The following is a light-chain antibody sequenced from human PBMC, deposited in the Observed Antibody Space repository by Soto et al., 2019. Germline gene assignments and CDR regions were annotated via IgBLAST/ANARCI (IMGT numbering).Light chain of an antibody. CDR2: GAS. J-gene: IGKJ1*01. CDR1: ESVSSTY. CDR3: QQYGSSPQT. V-gene: IGKV3-20*01. Sequence: EIVLTQSPGTLASSPGERAALSCRASESVSSTYLAWYQQKSGQAPRLLIYGASSRATGVPHRFSGSGSGTDFTLTISRLEPEDFAVYYCQQYGSSPQTFGQGTKVDIK.